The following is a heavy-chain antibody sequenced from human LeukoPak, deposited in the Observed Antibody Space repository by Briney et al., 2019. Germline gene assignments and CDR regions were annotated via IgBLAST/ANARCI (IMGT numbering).Heavy chain of an antibody. CDR1: GYTFTSYA. Sequence: ASVKVSCKASGYTFTSYAMHWVRQAPGQRLEWMGWINAGNGNTKYSQKFQGRVTITRDTSASTAYMELSSLRSDDTAVYYCARDDGIAVAGLWGQGTLVTVSS. J-gene: IGHJ4*02. D-gene: IGHD6-19*01. CDR3: ARDDGIAVAGL. CDR2: INAGNGNT. V-gene: IGHV1-3*01.